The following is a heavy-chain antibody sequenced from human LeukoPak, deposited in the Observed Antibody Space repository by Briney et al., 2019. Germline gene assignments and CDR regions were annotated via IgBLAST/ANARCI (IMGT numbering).Heavy chain of an antibody. CDR3: ARDSVIAAIGRVGDY. J-gene: IGHJ4*02. CDR2: INPNRGGT. Sequence: ASVKVPCKASGYTFTGYYVHWVRQAPGQGLEWMGWINPNRGGTNYAQKFQGRVTMTRDTSINTAYMELSSLRSDDTAVYYCARDSVIAAIGRVGDYWGQGTRVTVSS. V-gene: IGHV1-2*02. CDR1: GYTFTGYY. D-gene: IGHD6-13*01.